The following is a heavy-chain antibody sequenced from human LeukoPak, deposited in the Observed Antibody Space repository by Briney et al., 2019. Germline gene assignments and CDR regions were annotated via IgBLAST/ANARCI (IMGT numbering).Heavy chain of an antibody. J-gene: IGHJ5*02. CDR3: ARGGGSGSYGPSRDP. D-gene: IGHD3-10*01. Sequence: ASVKVSCKASGYTFTGYYMHWVRQAPGQGLEWMGIINPSGGSTSYAQKFQGRVTMTRDTSTSTVYMELSSLRSEDTAVYYCARGGGSGSYGPSRDPWGQGTLVTVSS. CDR2: INPSGGST. CDR1: GYTFTGYY. V-gene: IGHV1-46*01.